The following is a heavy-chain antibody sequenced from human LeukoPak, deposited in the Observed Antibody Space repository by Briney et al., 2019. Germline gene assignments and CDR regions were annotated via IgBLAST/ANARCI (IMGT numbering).Heavy chain of an antibody. V-gene: IGHV1-69*13. Sequence: SVKVSCKASGGTFSSYAISWVRQAPGQGLEWMGGIIPIFGTANYAQKFQGRVTITADESTSTAYMELSSLRSEDTAVYYCASPDVVTNYYYYMDVWGKGTTVTVSS. CDR1: GGTFSSYA. J-gene: IGHJ6*03. D-gene: IGHD5-12*01. CDR2: IIPIFGTA. CDR3: ASPDVVTNYYYYMDV.